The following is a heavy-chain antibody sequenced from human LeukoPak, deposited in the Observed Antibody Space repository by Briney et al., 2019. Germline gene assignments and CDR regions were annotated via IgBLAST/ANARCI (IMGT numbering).Heavy chain of an antibody. J-gene: IGHJ4*02. V-gene: IGHV3-30*14. CDR2: ISYDGSNK. CDR3: ARGPSEPATAIYYFDY. D-gene: IGHD2-21*02. CDR1: GFTFSSYA. Sequence: PGGSLRLSCAASGFTFSSYAMHWVRQAPGKGLEWVAVISYDGSNKYYADSVKGRFTISRDNSKNTLYLQMNSLRAEDTAVYYCARGPSEPATAIYYFDYWGQGTLVTVSS.